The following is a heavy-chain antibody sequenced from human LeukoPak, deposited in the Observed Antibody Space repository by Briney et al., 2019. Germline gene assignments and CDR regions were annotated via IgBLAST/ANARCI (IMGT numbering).Heavy chain of an antibody. V-gene: IGHV3-21*06. D-gene: IGHD1-26*01. CDR3: ARDLTTDSGSYGYFDY. CDR1: GFTFSTYT. J-gene: IGHJ4*02. CDR2: ISGSSSSI. Sequence: PGGSLRLSCAASGFTFSTYTINWVRQAPGKGLEWVSSISGSSSSIYYADSMKGRFTISRDNAKNSLYLQMNSLRAEDTAVYYCARDLTTDSGSYGYFDYWGQGTLVTVSS.